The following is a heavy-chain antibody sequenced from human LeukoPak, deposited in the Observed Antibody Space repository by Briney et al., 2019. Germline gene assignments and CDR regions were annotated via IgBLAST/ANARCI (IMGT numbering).Heavy chain of an antibody. CDR1: GFTFDDYG. CDR3: AKLSGAVASDAFDI. J-gene: IGHJ3*02. Sequence: GGSLRLSCAASGFTFDDYGMSWVRQAPGKGLEWVSGINWNGGSTGYADSVKGRFTISRDNAKNSIYLQMNSLRVEDTAVYYCAKLSGAVASDAFDIWGQGTMVTVSS. V-gene: IGHV3-20*04. D-gene: IGHD3-16*02. CDR2: INWNGGST.